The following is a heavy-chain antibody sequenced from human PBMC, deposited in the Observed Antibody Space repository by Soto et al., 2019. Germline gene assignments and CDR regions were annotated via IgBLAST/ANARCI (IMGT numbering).Heavy chain of an antibody. CDR3: ARRDPFEYHYYDSSDGFFDY. CDR1: GYTFTSYG. V-gene: IGHV1-18*01. J-gene: IGHJ4*02. CDR2: ISAYNGNT. Sequence: ASVKVSCKASGYTFTSYGISGVRQAPGQGLEWMGWISAYNGNTNYAQKLQGRVTMTTDTSTSTAYMELRSLRSDDTAVYYCARRDPFEYHYYDSSDGFFDYWGQGNLVAV. D-gene: IGHD3-22*01.